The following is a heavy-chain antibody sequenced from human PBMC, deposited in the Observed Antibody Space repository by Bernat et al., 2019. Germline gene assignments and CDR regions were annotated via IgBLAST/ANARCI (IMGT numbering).Heavy chain of an antibody. CDR1: GFMFSDHY. CDR2: INSDGGST. CDR3: ARGVYCSGGSCYSPGFDY. D-gene: IGHD2-15*01. J-gene: IGHJ4*02. Sequence: EVHLVESGGGLVQPGGSLRLSCAASGFMFSDHYMDWVRQAPGKGLVWVSRINSDGGSTSYAGYVKGRFNISRDNAKNTLYLQMNSLRAEDTAVYYCARGVYCSGGSCYSPGFDYWGQGTLVTVSS. V-gene: IGHV3-74*02.